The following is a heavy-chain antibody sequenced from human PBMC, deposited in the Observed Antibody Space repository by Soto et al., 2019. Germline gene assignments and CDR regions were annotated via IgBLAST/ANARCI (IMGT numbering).Heavy chain of an antibody. CDR1: GFTFSSYA. CDR3: AKDGGSGWYTESYYFDY. D-gene: IGHD6-19*01. CDR2: ISGSGGST. J-gene: IGHJ4*02. Sequence: GSLRLSCAASGFTFSSYAMTWVRQAPGKGLEWVSAISGSGGSTYYADSVKGRFTISRDNSKNTLYLQMNSLRAEDTAVYYCAKDGGSGWYTESYYFDYWGQGTLVTVSS. V-gene: IGHV3-23*01.